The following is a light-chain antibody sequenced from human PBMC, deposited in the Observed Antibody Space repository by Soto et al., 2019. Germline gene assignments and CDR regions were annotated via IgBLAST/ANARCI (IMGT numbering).Light chain of an antibody. Sequence: EMVMTQSPATLSVSPGESATLSCRASQSVRSNLAWYQQRPGQPPRLLIYGPSTRATGIPARFSGSGSGTEFTLTISSLQSEDFAVYYCEQYDIWPLTFGSGTKVEIK. CDR3: EQYDIWPLT. J-gene: IGKJ4*01. V-gene: IGKV3-15*01. CDR2: GPS. CDR1: QSVRSN.